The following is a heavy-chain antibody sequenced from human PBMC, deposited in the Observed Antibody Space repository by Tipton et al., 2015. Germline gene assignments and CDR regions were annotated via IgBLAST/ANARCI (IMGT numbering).Heavy chain of an antibody. CDR3: ARDHDSGYYFGSGNHYFDY. J-gene: IGHJ4*02. CDR1: GYTFTSYD. CDR2: ISAYNGNT. Sequence: QSGAEVKKPGASVKVSCKASGYTFTSYDIHWVRQAPGQGLQWMGWISAYNGNTNYGETLQGRVTMTTDASTSTAYMELRSLRSDDTAVYYCARDHDSGYYFGSGNHYFDYWGQGTQVTVSA. V-gene: IGHV1-18*01. D-gene: IGHD3-10*01.